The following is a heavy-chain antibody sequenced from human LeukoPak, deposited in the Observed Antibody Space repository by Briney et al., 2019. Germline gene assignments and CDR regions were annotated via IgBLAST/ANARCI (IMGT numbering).Heavy chain of an antibody. Sequence: ASVKVSCKASGYTFTGYYMHGVRQAPGQGLEWMGWINPNSGGTNYAQKFQGRVTMTRDTSISTAYMELSRLRSDDTAVYYCARAIYYYDSSGYYYYWGQGTLVTVSS. D-gene: IGHD3-22*01. V-gene: IGHV1-2*02. CDR1: GYTFTGYY. CDR3: ARAIYYYDSSGYYYY. CDR2: INPNSGGT. J-gene: IGHJ4*02.